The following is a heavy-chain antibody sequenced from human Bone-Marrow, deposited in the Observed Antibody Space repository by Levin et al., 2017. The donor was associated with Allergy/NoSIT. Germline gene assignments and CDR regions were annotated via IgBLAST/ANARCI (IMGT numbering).Heavy chain of an antibody. CDR1: GGSISSSSYY. J-gene: IGHJ5*02. V-gene: IGHV4-39*01. CDR3: ARLCSRFWGTAPVPDLNYNWFDP. CDR2: IYYSGST. D-gene: IGHD3-10*01. Sequence: QSQTLSLTCTVSGGSISSSSYYWGWIRQPPGKGLEWIGSIYYSGSTYYNPSLKSRVTISVDTSKNQFSLKLSSVTAADTAVYYCARLCSRFWGTAPVPDLNYNWFDPWGQGTLVTVSS.